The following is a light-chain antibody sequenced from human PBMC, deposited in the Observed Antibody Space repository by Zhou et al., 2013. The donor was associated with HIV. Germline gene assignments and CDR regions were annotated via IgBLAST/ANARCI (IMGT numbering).Light chain of an antibody. Sequence: IVLTQSPGTLSLSPGERATLSCRASQSVSSSYLAWYQQRPGQAPRLLIYGASARATGIPDRFSGSGSGTDFTLTISRLEREDFAMYYCQQFGSSPCTFGQGTKLEIK. J-gene: IGKJ2*02. V-gene: IGKV3-20*01. CDR3: QQFGSSPCT. CDR2: GAS. CDR1: QSVSSSY.